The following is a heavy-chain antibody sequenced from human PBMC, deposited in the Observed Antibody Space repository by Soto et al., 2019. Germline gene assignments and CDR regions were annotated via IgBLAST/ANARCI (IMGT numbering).Heavy chain of an antibody. J-gene: IGHJ4*02. Sequence: GESLKISCQCSGYTFSNFWIAWVRQLPGKGLEYMGIIYPGDSETRYSPSFHGKVTISADRSIGTAYLQWSSLEASDSAFYFCARSPSISPYFDXWGQGALVTVSX. CDR3: ARSPSISPYFDX. V-gene: IGHV5-51*01. CDR1: GYTFSNFW. D-gene: IGHD2-2*01. CDR2: IYPGDSET.